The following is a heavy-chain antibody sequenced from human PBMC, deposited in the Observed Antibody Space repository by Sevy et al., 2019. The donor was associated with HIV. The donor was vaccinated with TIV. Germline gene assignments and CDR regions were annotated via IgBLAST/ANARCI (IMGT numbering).Heavy chain of an antibody. Sequence: SETLSLTCTVSGGSISSSSYYWGWIRQPPGKGLECIGSIYYSGSTYYNPSLKSRVTISVDTSKNQFSLKLSSVTAADTAVYYCARENMGASSIAAHYGMDVWGQGTTVTVSS. V-gene: IGHV4-39*02. D-gene: IGHD6-6*01. CDR2: IYYSGST. CDR1: GGSISSSSYY. J-gene: IGHJ6*02. CDR3: ARENMGASSIAAHYGMDV.